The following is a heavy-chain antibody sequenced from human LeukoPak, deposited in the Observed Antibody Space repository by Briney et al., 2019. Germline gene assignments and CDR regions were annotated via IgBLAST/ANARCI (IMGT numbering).Heavy chain of an antibody. Sequence: GGSLRLSCAASGFTFSSYWMSWVRQAPGKGLEWVANIKQDGSEKYYVDSVKGRFTISRDNAKNSLYLQMNSLRAEDTAVYYCARDGDFWSGYSAYFDYWGQGTLVTVSS. CDR2: IKQDGSEK. D-gene: IGHD3-3*01. V-gene: IGHV3-7*01. J-gene: IGHJ4*02. CDR3: ARDGDFWSGYSAYFDY. CDR1: GFTFSSYW.